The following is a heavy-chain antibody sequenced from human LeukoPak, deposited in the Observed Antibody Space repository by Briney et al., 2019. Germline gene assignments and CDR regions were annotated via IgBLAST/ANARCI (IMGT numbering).Heavy chain of an antibody. J-gene: IGHJ3*02. CDR2: SSGSGGST. CDR1: GFTFSSYA. D-gene: IGHD3-22*01. Sequence: GGSLRLSXAASGFTFSSYAMSWVGQAPGKGLEWVSASSGSGGSTYYADSVKGRFTISRDNSKNTLYLQMNSLRAEDTAVYYCAKDASRITMTLGAFDIWGQGTMATVSS. V-gene: IGHV3-23*01. CDR3: AKDASRITMTLGAFDI.